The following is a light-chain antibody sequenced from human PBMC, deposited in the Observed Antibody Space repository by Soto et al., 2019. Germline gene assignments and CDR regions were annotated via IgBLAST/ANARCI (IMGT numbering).Light chain of an antibody. V-gene: IGLV2-8*01. J-gene: IGLJ1*01. CDR1: SSDVGGYNY. CDR3: SSYTRINNCA. CDR2: EVN. Sequence: QSVRTQPPSASGSPGQSVTISCTGTSSDVGGYNYVSWYQQHPGKAPKLIIYEVNERPSGVPDRFSGSKSGNTASLTVSGPQAVDEADYHCSSYTRINNCAFVTGRKVTVL.